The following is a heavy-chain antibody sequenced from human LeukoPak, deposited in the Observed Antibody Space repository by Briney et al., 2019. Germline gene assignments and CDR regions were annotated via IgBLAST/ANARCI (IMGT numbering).Heavy chain of an antibody. CDR3: ARDEIAKYGSGSYWFDP. J-gene: IGHJ5*02. CDR2: INHSGST. CDR1: GGSFSGYY. D-gene: IGHD3-10*01. Sequence: PSETLSPTCAVYGGSFSGYYWSWIRQPPGKGLEWIGEINHSGSTNYNPSLKSRVTISVDTSKNQFSLKLSSVTAADTAVYYCARDEIAKYGSGSYWFDPWGQGTLVTVSS. V-gene: IGHV4-34*01.